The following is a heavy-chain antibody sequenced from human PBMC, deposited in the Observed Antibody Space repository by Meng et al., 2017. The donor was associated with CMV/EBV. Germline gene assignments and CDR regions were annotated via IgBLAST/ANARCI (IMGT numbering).Heavy chain of an antibody. J-gene: IGHJ6*02. Sequence: SETLSLTCTVSGYSISSGYYWGRIRQPPGKGLEWIGSISHRGSAYYDPSLKSRVTISVDRSKNQISLKLNSVTAADTAVYYCARLLPRIAPAGRTYGVDVWGQGTTVTVSS. CDR2: ISHRGSA. CDR3: ARLLPRIAPAGRTYGVDV. D-gene: IGHD6-13*01. V-gene: IGHV4-38-2*02. CDR1: GYSISSGYY.